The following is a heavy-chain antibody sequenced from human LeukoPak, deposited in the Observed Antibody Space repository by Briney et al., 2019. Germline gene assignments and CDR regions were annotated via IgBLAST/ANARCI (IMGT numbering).Heavy chain of an antibody. D-gene: IGHD5-24*01. Sequence: GGSLRLSCAASGFTFSDYYMSWIRQAPGKGLEWVSCISSSGSTIYYADSVKGRFTISRDSAKNSLYLQMNSLRGEDTAVYYCARLESDGYNGGYWGQGTLVTVSS. CDR3: ARLESDGYNGGY. V-gene: IGHV3-11*04. J-gene: IGHJ4*02. CDR1: GFTFSDYY. CDR2: ISSSGSTI.